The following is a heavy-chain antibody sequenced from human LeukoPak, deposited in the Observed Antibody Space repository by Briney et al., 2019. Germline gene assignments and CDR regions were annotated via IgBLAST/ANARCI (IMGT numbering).Heavy chain of an antibody. J-gene: IGHJ5*02. D-gene: IGHD1-26*01. V-gene: IGHV4-59*08. CDR3: ARHEGGSYGSDWFDP. CDR2: IYYSGST. Sequence: PSETLSLTCTVSGGSISSYYWSWIRQPPGKGLEWIGYIYYSGSTNYNPSLKSRVTISVDTSKNQFSLKLSSVTAADTAVYYCARHEGGSYGSDWFDPWGQGTLVTVSS. CDR1: GGSISSYY.